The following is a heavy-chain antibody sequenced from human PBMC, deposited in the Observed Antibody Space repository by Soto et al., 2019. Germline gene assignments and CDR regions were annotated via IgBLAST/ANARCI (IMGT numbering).Heavy chain of an antibody. J-gene: IGHJ6*02. D-gene: IGHD1-1*01. Sequence: GGSLRLSCAASGFTFSSYSMNWVRQAPGKGLEWVSSISSSSSYIYYADSVKGRFTISRDNAKNSLYLQMNSLRAEDTDVYYCARDTGLERTKASCGARRYYYYYGMDVWGQGTTVTVSS. V-gene: IGHV3-21*01. CDR3: ARDTGLERTKASCGARRYYYYYGMDV. CDR1: GFTFSSYS. CDR2: ISSSSSYI.